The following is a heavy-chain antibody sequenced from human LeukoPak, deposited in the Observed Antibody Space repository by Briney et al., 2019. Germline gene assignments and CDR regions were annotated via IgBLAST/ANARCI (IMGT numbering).Heavy chain of an antibody. CDR2: ISSSGSAI. D-gene: IGHD6-19*01. V-gene: IGHV3-48*01. CDR1: AFTFSTYS. CDR3: AKCDSRIAVAGTVEY. J-gene: IGHJ4*02. Sequence: GGSLRLSCAASAFTFSTYSMNWVRQAPGKGLQWVSYISSSGSAIYYADSVKGRFTISRDNSKNTLYLQMNSLRAEDTAEYYCAKCDSRIAVAGTVEYWGQGTLVTVSS.